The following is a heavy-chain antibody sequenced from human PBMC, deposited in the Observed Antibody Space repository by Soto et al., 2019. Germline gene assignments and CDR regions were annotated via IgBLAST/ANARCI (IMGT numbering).Heavy chain of an antibody. CDR3: ARAGDGYRRGLQYFQH. Sequence: QVQLVQSGAEVKKPGSSVKVSCKASGGTFSSYAISWVRQAPGQGLEWMGGIIPIFGTANYAQKFQGRVTITADESMSTAYMELSSLRSEDTAVYYYARAGDGYRRGLQYFQHWGQGTLVTVSS. CDR1: GGTFSSYA. D-gene: IGHD5-12*01. V-gene: IGHV1-69*12. J-gene: IGHJ1*01. CDR2: IIPIFGTA.